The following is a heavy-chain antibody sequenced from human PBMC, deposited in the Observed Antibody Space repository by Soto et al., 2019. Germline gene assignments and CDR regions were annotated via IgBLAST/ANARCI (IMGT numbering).Heavy chain of an antibody. CDR3: ARATRPLGSSSVGFDY. V-gene: IGHV1-8*01. Sequence: VQLVQSGAEVKKPGASVKVSCKASGYTFTSYDINWVRQATGQGLEWMGWMNPNSGNTGYAQKFQGRVTMTRNTSISTAHMELSSLRSEDTAVYYCARATRPLGSSSVGFDYWGQGTLVTVSS. J-gene: IGHJ4*02. CDR2: MNPNSGNT. D-gene: IGHD6-6*01. CDR1: GYTFTSYD.